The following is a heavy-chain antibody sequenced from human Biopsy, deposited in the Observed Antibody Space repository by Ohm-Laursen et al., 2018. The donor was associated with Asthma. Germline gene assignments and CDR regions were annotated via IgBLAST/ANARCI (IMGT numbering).Heavy chain of an antibody. J-gene: IGHJ4*02. CDR2: ISYDGSNK. CDR1: RFTYE. V-gene: IGHV3-30*03. D-gene: IGHD1-26*01. Sequence: SLRPSCSASRFTYETHWVRQAPGKGLEWVAVISYDGSNKYYADSVKGRFTISRDNSKNTLYLQMNSLRAEDTAVYYCARAGALIVGATMGYWGQGTLVTVSS. CDR3: ARAGALIVGATMGY.